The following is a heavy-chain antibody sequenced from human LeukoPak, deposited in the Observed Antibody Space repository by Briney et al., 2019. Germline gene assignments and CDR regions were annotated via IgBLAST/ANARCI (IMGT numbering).Heavy chain of an antibody. J-gene: IGHJ5*02. D-gene: IGHD5-24*01. CDR3: ARLGMATTKLNWFDP. V-gene: IGHV4-59*01. Sequence: ETLSLTCTVSGGSISSYYWSWIRQPPGKGLEWIGYIHYSGSTNYNPSLKSRVTISVDTSKNQLSLKLSSVTAADTAVYYRARLGMATTKLNWFDPWGQGTLVTVSS. CDR1: GGSISSYY. CDR2: IHYSGST.